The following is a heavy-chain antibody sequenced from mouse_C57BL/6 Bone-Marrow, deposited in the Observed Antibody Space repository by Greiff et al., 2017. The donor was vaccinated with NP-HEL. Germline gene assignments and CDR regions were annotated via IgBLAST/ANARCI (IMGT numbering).Heavy chain of an antibody. V-gene: IGHV1-82*01. Sequence: VQLQQSGPELVKPGASVKISCKASGYAFSSSWMNWVKQRPGKGLEWIGRIYPGDGDTNYNGKFKGKATLTADKSSSTAYMQLSSLTSEDSAVYFCAWDWYFDVWGTGTTVTVSS. CDR3: AWDWYFDV. CDR2: IYPGDGDT. J-gene: IGHJ1*03. CDR1: GYAFSSSW.